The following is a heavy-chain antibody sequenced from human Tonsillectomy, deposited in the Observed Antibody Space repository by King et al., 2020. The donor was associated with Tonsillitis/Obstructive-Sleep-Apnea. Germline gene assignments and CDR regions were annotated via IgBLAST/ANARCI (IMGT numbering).Heavy chain of an antibody. J-gene: IGHJ4*02. V-gene: IGHV3-48*03. CDR3: ASPHYYDSSGYYYAY. Sequence: VQLVESGGGLVQPGGSLRLSCAASGFTFSSYEMNWVRQAPGKGLEWVSYISSSGSTIYYADSVKGRFTISRDNAKNSLYLQMNSLRAEDTAVYYCASPHYYDSSGYYYAYWGQGTLVTVSS. CDR1: GFTFSSYE. D-gene: IGHD3-22*01. CDR2: ISSSGSTI.